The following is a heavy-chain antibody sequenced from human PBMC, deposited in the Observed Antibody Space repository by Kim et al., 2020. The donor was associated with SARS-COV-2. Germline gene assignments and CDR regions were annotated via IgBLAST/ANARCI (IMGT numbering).Heavy chain of an antibody. J-gene: IGHJ4*02. CDR1: GFTFSSYG. CDR3: ARDRKWIQLSDSSGYYEADYFDY. Sequence: GGSLRLSCAASGFTFSSYGMHWVRQAPGKGLEWVAVIWYDGSNKYYADSVKGRFTISRDNSKNTLYLQMNSLRAEDTAVYYCARDRKWIQLSDSSGYYEADYFDYWGQGTLVTVSS. CDR2: IWYDGSNK. D-gene: IGHD3-22*01. V-gene: IGHV3-33*01.